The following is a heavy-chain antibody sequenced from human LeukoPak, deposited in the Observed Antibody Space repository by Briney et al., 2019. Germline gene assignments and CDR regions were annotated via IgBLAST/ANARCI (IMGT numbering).Heavy chain of an antibody. Sequence: PVGSLRLSCAASGFTFSSYAMSWVRQATGKGLEWGPAISGSGGSTYYADSMKDRFTISRDNSKNTLYLQMNSLRAEDTAVYYCLLWGATRSGKHYWGQGTLVTVSS. V-gene: IGHV3-23*01. CDR1: GFTFSSYA. CDR3: LLWGATRSGKHY. D-gene: IGHD1-26*01. CDR2: ISGSGGST. J-gene: IGHJ4*02.